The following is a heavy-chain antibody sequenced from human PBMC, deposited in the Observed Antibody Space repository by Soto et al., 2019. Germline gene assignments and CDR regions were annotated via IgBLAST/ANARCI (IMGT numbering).Heavy chain of an antibody. CDR1: GGSISSSSYY. CDR2: IYYSGST. Sequence: SETLSLTCTVSGGSISSSSYYWGWIRQPPGKGLEWIGSIYYSGSTYYNPSLKSRVTISVDTSKNQFSLKLSSVTAADTAVYYCAGHFRTMRSGYLNLFDLWGQGSLVTGSS. CDR3: AGHFRTMRSGYLNLFDL. D-gene: IGHD3-3*01. V-gene: IGHV4-39*01. J-gene: IGHJ5*02.